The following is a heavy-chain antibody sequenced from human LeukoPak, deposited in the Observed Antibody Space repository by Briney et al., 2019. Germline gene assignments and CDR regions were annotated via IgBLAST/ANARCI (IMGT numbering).Heavy chain of an antibody. CDR2: LTVSGGAT. D-gene: IGHD2-15*01. V-gene: IGHV3-23*01. J-gene: IGHJ4*02. Sequence: PGGSLRLSCAGSGFTFADYAMTWVRQAPGKGLEWVSSLTVSGGATYYADSVKGRFTISRDNSKNTLYLQMNSLRAEDTAVYYCAREGWASDYWGQGTLVTVSS. CDR1: GFTFADYA. CDR3: AREGWASDY.